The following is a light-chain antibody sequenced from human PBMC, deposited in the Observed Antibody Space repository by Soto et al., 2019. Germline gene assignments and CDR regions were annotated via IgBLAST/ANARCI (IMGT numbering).Light chain of an antibody. V-gene: IGLV1-40*01. CDR2: GNS. CDR1: SSNIGAGYD. CDR3: QSYDRSLSVV. Sequence: QSVLPQPPSVSGAPGQRVTISCTGSSSNIGAGYDVHWYQQLPGTAPKHLIYGNSNRPSGVPDRFSGSKSGTTASLAITGLQAEDEADYYCQSYDRSLSVVFGGGTKLTV. J-gene: IGLJ2*01.